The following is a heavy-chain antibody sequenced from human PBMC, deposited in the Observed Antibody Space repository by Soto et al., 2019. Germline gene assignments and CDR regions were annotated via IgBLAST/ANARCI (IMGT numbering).Heavy chain of an antibody. D-gene: IGHD2-2*01. J-gene: IGHJ5*02. V-gene: IGHV5-51*01. CDR2: IYPGDSDT. CDR3: ARRRYQLPTRDNWFDP. CDR1: GYSLTSYW. Sequence: GESLTLSCAGSGYSLTSYWIGWVRQIPGKGLEWMGIIYPGDSDTRYSPSFQGQVTISADKSISTAYLQWSSLKASDTAMYYCARRRYQLPTRDNWFDPWGQGTLV.